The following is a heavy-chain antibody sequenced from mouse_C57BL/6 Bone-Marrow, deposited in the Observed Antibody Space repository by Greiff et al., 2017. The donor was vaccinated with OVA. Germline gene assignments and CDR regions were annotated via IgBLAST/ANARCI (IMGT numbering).Heavy chain of an antibody. D-gene: IGHD2-5*01. CDR2: IDPSDSYT. V-gene: IGHV1-50*01. CDR3: ARAYYSNYFDFDY. CDR1: GYTFTSYW. Sequence: QVQLQQPGAELVKPGASVKLSCKASGYTFTSYWMQWVKQRPGQGLEWIGEIDPSDSYTNYNQKFKGKATLTVDTSSSTAYMQLSSLTSEDSAVYYCARAYYSNYFDFDYWGQGTTLTVSS. J-gene: IGHJ2*01.